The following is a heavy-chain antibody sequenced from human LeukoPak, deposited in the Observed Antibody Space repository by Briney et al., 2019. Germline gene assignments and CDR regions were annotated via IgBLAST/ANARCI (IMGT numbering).Heavy chain of an antibody. J-gene: IGHJ6*02. V-gene: IGHV4-34*01. Sequence: PSETLSLAFAVYGGSFSGYYWSWIRQPPGKGLEWIGEFNQSGSTNYNPSLKSRVTISVDKSKNQFSLKLSSVTAADTAVYYCARVVGIAAAGAATYYYYGMDVWGQGTTDTVSS. CDR3: ARVVGIAAAGAATYYYYGMDV. CDR1: GGSFSGYY. CDR2: FNQSGST. D-gene: IGHD6-13*01.